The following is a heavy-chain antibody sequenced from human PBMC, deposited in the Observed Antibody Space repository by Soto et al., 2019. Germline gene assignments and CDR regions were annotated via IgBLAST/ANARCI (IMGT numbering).Heavy chain of an antibody. CDR2: ISYDGSNK. Sequence: QVQLVESGGGVVQPGRSLRLSCAASGFTFSSYGMHWVRQAPGKGLEWVAVISYDGSNKYYADSVKGRFTISRDNSKNPLYLQMNSLRAEDTAVYYCAKVRRERIAAAASEYFQHWGQGTLVTVSS. CDR1: GFTFSSYG. J-gene: IGHJ1*01. D-gene: IGHD6-13*01. CDR3: AKVRRERIAAAASEYFQH. V-gene: IGHV3-30*18.